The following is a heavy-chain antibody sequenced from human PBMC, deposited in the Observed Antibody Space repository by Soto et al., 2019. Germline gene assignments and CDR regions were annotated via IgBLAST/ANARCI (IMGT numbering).Heavy chain of an antibody. D-gene: IGHD2-2*01. CDR3: AKDGVVVVPAAMKYYYYGMDV. J-gene: IGHJ6*02. Sequence: QVQLVESGGGVVQPGRSLRLSCAASGFTFSSYGMHWVRQAPGKGLEWVAVISYDGSNKYYADSVKGRFTISRDNSKNTLYLQMNSLRAEHTAVYYCAKDGVVVVPAAMKYYYYGMDVWGQGTTVTVSS. V-gene: IGHV3-30*18. CDR1: GFTFSSYG. CDR2: ISYDGSNK.